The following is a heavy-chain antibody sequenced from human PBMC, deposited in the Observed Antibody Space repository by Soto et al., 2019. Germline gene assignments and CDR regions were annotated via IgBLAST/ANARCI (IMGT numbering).Heavy chain of an antibody. J-gene: IGHJ4*02. CDR3: ARDKDNFFDY. V-gene: IGHV3-30-3*01. CDR1: GFTFSSYA. Sequence: QVQLVESGGGVVQPGRSLRLSCAASGFTFSSYAMHWVRQAPGKGLEWVAVISYDGSNKYYADSVKGRFTISRDNSKNTLYLQMNSLRSEDTAVYYCARDKDNFFDYWCQGTLVTVSS. CDR2: ISYDGSNK.